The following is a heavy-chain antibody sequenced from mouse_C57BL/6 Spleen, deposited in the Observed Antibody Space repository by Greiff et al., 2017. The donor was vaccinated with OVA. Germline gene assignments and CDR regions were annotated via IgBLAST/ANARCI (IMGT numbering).Heavy chain of an antibody. V-gene: IGHV1-80*01. CDR3: ARDSNFPFDY. D-gene: IGHD2-5*01. J-gene: IGHJ2*01. CDR1: GYAFSSYW. CDR2: IYPGAGDT. Sequence: QVQLQQSGAELVKPGASVKISCKASGYAFSSYWMNWVKQRPGKGLEWIGQIYPGAGDTNYNGKFKGKATLTADKSSSTAYMQLSSLSSEDAAVYFCARDSNFPFDYWGQGTTLTVSS.